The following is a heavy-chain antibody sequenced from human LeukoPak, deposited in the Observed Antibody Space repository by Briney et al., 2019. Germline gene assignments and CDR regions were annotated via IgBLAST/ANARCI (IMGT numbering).Heavy chain of an antibody. CDR2: ISGSGGST. Sequence: GGSLRLSCAASGFTFSSYAMSRVRQAPGKGLEWVSAISGSGGSTYYADSVKGRFTISRDNSKNTLYLQMNSLRAEDTAVYYCAKVSTESGYSSGWHLGDAEYFQHWGQGTLVTVSS. V-gene: IGHV3-23*01. CDR3: AKVSTESGYSSGWHLGDAEYFQH. CDR1: GFTFSSYA. J-gene: IGHJ1*01. D-gene: IGHD6-19*01.